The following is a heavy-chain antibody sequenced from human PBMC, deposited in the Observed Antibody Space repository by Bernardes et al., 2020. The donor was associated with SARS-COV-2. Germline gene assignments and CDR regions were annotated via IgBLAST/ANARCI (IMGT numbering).Heavy chain of an antibody. D-gene: IGHD1-7*01. CDR2: IYPTNGGT. CDR1: GYTLTDYH. J-gene: IGHJ4*02. CDR3: AKENWKYEN. V-gene: IGHV1-2*02. Sequence: SVKVSCKASGYTLTDYHMHWVRQAPGQGLEWVGRIYPTNGGTEYAQKFQGRVTMTRDTSINTAYLELSGLKYDDTAVYYCAKENWKYENWGQGTLVTVSS.